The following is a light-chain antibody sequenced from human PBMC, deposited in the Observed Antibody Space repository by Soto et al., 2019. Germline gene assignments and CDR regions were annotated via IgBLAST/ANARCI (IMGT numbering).Light chain of an antibody. CDR1: SSDVGGYNY. V-gene: IGLV2-14*03. CDR2: DVS. Sequence: QSVLTQPASVSGSPGQSITISCTGTSSDVGGYNYVSWYQHHPCKAPKLMSYDVSNRPSGVSNRFSGSKSGNTASLSISGLQPEDEADYYCSSYRTSNTRQIVCGTGTKVTVL. J-gene: IGLJ1*01. CDR3: SSYRTSNTRQIV.